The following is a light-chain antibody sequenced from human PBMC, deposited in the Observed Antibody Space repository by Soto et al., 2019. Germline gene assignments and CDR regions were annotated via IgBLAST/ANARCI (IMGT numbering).Light chain of an antibody. V-gene: IGLV2-14*01. CDR3: SSYTTSSSYF. CDR1: SSDVGAYNF. Sequence: QSVLTQPASVSWSPGQSITISCTGTSSDVGAYNFVSLYQQDPGKAPKLMIYDVNNRPSGVSNRFSGSKSGNTASLTISGLQAEDEADYYCSSYTTSSSYFFGTGTKVTVL. J-gene: IGLJ1*01. CDR2: DVN.